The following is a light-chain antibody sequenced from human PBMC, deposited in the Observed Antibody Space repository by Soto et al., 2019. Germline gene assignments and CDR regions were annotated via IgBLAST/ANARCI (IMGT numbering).Light chain of an antibody. CDR2: DAS. CDR1: QSISSW. V-gene: IGKV1-5*01. J-gene: IGKJ1*01. CDR3: QQYNSYSST. Sequence: DIHMTQSPSTLSASVGDRVTITCRASQSISSWLAWYKQKPGKAPKLLLYDASILESGVPSRFSGVRSGTDFTLTISSLQPDDFATYYCQQYNSYSSTFGQGTKVEIK.